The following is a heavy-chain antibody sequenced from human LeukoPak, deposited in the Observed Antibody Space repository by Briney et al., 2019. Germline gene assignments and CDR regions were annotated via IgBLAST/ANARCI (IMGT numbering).Heavy chain of an antibody. CDR3: AREVPIRPRSSQGWFDP. CDR2: INPNSGGT. J-gene: IGHJ5*02. Sequence: ASVKVSCKASGYTFTGYYMHWVRQAPGQGLEWMGRINPNSGGTNYAQKFQGRVTMTRDTSNSTAYMELSRLRSDDTAVYYCAREVPIRPRSSQGWFDPWGQGTLVTVSS. D-gene: IGHD2-15*01. CDR1: GYTFTGYY. V-gene: IGHV1-2*06.